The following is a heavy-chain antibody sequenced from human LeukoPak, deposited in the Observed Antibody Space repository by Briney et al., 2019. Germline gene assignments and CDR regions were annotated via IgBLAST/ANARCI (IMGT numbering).Heavy chain of an antibody. CDR1: GFTFNYAW. J-gene: IGHJ4*02. CDR2: ISYDGSNK. V-gene: IGHV3-30*18. CDR3: AKDLGCSSTSCYVLDY. Sequence: GGSLRLSCTASGFTFNYAWMSWVRQAPGKGLEWVAVISYDGSNKYYADSVKGRFTISRDNSKNTLYLQMNSLRAEDTAVYYCAKDLGCSSTSCYVLDYWGQGTLVTVSS. D-gene: IGHD2-2*01.